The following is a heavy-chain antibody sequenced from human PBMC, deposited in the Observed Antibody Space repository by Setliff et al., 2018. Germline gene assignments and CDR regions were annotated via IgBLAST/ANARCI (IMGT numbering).Heavy chain of an antibody. CDR3: AAGVSWSGYWGGAYYFEY. J-gene: IGHJ4*02. D-gene: IGHD3-3*01. CDR2: INAGNGNT. V-gene: IGHV1-3*01. Sequence: ASVKVSCKASGYTFTSYAMHWVRQAPGQRLEWMGWINAGNGNTKYSQKFQGRVTITRDTSASTAYVELSSLRSEDTAVYYCAAGVSWSGYWGGAYYFEYWGQGTLVTSPQ. CDR1: GYTFTSYA.